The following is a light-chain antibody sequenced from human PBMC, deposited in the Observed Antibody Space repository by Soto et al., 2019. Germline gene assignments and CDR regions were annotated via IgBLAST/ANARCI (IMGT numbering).Light chain of an antibody. CDR2: EVT. CDR1: SSDVGTYDD. Sequence: QSALTQPASVSASPGQSITISCTGTSSDVGTYDDVSWYRQHPGKGPKLLIYEVTNRPSGVSNRFSGSKSGNTASLTISGLQAEDEADYYSSSYTISSTYVFGSGTKLTVL. V-gene: IGLV2-14*01. J-gene: IGLJ1*01. CDR3: SSYTISSTYV.